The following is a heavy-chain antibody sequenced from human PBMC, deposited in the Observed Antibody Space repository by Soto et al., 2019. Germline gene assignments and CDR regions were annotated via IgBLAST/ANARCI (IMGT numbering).Heavy chain of an antibody. J-gene: IGHJ4*02. CDR2: ISHSGSTI. CDR1: GFTFSSYE. V-gene: IGHV3-48*03. D-gene: IGHD3-16*01. CDR3: ARDSVWGSYPSNCYFDY. Sequence: GSLRLSCAASGFTFSSYEMNLVRQAPGKRLEWVSYISHSGSTIYYADSVKGRFTISRDNARDSLYLQMNNLRAEDTAVYYCARDSVWGSYPSNCYFDYWGQGTLLTVSS.